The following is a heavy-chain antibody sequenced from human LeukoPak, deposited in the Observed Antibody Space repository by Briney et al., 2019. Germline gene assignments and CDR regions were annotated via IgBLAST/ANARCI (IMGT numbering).Heavy chain of an antibody. CDR2: ILNSGTTT. J-gene: IGHJ4*02. CDR1: GFTFSSYE. V-gene: IGHV3-48*03. CDR3: AGDPPDY. Sequence: PGGSLRLSCAASGFTFSSYEMNWVRQAPGKGLEWVSYILNSGTTTYYADSVKGRFTISRDNAKKSLYLQMNSLRAEDTGVYYCAGDPPDYWGQGILVTVSS.